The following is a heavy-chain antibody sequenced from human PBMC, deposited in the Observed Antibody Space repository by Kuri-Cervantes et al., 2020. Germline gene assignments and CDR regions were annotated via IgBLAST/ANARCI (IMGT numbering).Heavy chain of an antibody. Sequence: GGSLRLSCAASGFTFSSYEMNWVRQAPGKGLEWVSYISSSGSTIYYADSVKGRFTISRDNAKNSLYLQMNSLRAEDTAVYYCATSRRPSGGIWAVGGLYWSSEHYFDYWGQGTLVTVSS. CDR2: ISSSGSTI. CDR3: ATSRRPSGGIWAVGGLYWSSEHYFDY. V-gene: IGHV3-48*03. J-gene: IGHJ4*02. D-gene: IGHD2-8*02. CDR1: GFTFSSYE.